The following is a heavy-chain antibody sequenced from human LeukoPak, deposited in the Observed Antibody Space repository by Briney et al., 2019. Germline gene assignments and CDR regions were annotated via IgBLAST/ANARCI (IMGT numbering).Heavy chain of an antibody. CDR2: IIPIFGTA. J-gene: IGHJ2*01. D-gene: IGHD2-2*02. CDR3: ATVPAAIRSPYWYFDL. V-gene: IGHV1-69*13. Sequence: SVKVSCKASGGTFSSYAISWVRQAPGQGLEWMGGIIPIFGTANYAQKFQGRVTITADESTSTAYMELSSLRSEDTAVYYCATVPAAIRSPYWYFDLWGRGTLVTVSS. CDR1: GGTFSSYA.